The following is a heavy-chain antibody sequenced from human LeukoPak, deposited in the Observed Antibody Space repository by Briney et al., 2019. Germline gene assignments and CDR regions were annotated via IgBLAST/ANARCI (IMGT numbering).Heavy chain of an antibody. J-gene: IGHJ3*02. V-gene: IGHV4-39*01. Sequence: SETLSLTCTVSGGSISSSDYYWAWIRQPPGKGLEWIASIYYSRTNYYNPSLKSRITISVDTSRNQFSLNLSSVTAADTAVYFCARPDGTGGHIFGIWGQGTMVTVSS. CDR3: ARPDGTGGHIFGI. CDR2: IYYSRTN. D-gene: IGHD3-9*01. CDR1: GGSISSSDYY.